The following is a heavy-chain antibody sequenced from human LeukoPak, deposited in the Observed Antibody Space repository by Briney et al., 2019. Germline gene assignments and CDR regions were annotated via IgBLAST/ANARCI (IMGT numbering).Heavy chain of an antibody. J-gene: IGHJ4*02. CDR2: IIPTLEIA. Sequence: SVTVSCKASGGTFSRDAIRGVGQAPGQGLEWMGRIIPTLEIANYAQKFQGRITITADKSTSTAYMELSSLRPEDTAVYYSARVIIGAWRRFWGQGTLVTVSS. V-gene: IGHV1-69*04. D-gene: IGHD1-26*01. CDR3: ARVIIGAWRRF. CDR1: GGTFSRDA.